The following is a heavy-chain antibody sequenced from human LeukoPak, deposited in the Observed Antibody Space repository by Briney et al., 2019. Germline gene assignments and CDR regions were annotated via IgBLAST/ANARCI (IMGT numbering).Heavy chain of an antibody. CDR3: ARGEYSGSYEYFQH. CDR1: GFTFSSYS. Sequence: GGSLRLSCAASGFTFSSYSMNWVRQAPGKGLEWVSYISSSSSTIYYADSVKGRFTISRDNAKNSLYLQMNSLRAEDTAVYYCARGEYSGSYEYFQHWGQGTLVTVSS. J-gene: IGHJ1*01. D-gene: IGHD1-26*01. V-gene: IGHV3-48*04. CDR2: ISSSSSTI.